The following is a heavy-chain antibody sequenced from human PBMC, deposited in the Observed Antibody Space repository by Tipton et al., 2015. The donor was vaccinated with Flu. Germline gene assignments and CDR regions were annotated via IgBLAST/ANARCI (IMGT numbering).Heavy chain of an antibody. CDR1: GFSFISYW. Sequence: QLVQSGAEVKKPGESLKISCKGSGFSFISYWIAWVRQMPGKGLEWMGIIYPGDSDIRYSPSFQGQVTISVDKSINIAYLQWSSLRASDTAIYYCARVRELRGIWFDPWGQGTLVTVSS. CDR3: ARVRELRGIWFDP. J-gene: IGHJ5*02. D-gene: IGHD1-7*01. CDR2: IYPGDSDI. V-gene: IGHV5-51*03.